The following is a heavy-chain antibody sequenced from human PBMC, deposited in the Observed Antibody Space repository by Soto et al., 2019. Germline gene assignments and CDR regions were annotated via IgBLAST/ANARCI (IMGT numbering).Heavy chain of an antibody. Sequence: SETLSLTCTVSGASISGFYWSWIRKSAGKGLEWIGRIYATGTTDYNPSLKSRVMMSVDTSKKQFSLKLRSVTAADTAVYYCVRDGTKTLRDWFDSWGQGISVTVSS. J-gene: IGHJ5*01. CDR2: IYATGTT. CDR1: GASISGFY. CDR3: VRDGTKTLRDWFDS. V-gene: IGHV4-4*07. D-gene: IGHD1-1*01.